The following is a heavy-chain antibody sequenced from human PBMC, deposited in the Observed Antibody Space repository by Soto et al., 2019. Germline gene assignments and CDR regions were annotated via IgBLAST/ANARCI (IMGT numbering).Heavy chain of an antibody. CDR3: AREGSVVTPCFDF. CDR1: GFTFSTYG. Sequence: QVQLVESGGGVVQPGRSLRLSCAASGFTFSTYGMHWVRQAPGKGLEWVAGIWYDGSKKDYVDSVKGRFTVSRDNSKNTLYLQMNGLRAEDTAGYYCAREGSVVTPCFDFWGQGTLVTVSS. CDR2: IWYDGSKK. V-gene: IGHV3-33*01. D-gene: IGHD2-21*02. J-gene: IGHJ4*02.